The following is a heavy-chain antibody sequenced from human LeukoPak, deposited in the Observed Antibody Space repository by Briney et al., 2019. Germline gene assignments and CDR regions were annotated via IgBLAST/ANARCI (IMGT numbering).Heavy chain of an antibody. CDR3: AGEISAAFHDDAFDI. CDR2: ISSSGSTI. CDR1: GFTFSSYE. J-gene: IGHJ3*02. Sequence: GGSLRLSCAASGFTFSSYEMNWARQAPGKGLEWVSYISSSGSTIYYADSVKGRFTISRDNAKNSLYLQMNSLRAEDTAVYYCAGEISAAFHDDAFDIWGQGTMVTVSS. V-gene: IGHV3-48*03. D-gene: IGHD2/OR15-2a*01.